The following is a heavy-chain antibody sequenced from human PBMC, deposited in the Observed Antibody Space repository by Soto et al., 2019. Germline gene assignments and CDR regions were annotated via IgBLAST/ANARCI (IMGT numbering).Heavy chain of an antibody. Sequence: QVQLQESGPGLVKPSQTLSLTCTVSGGSISSGGYYWSWIRQHPGKGLEWIGYIYYSGSTYYNPSLKSRVTISVDTSKNPFSLKLSSVTAADTAVYYCARGRWEPHYYYVMDVWGQGTTVTVSS. CDR3: ARGRWEPHYYYVMDV. J-gene: IGHJ6*02. CDR2: IYYSGST. CDR1: GGSISSGGYY. V-gene: IGHV4-31*03. D-gene: IGHD1-26*01.